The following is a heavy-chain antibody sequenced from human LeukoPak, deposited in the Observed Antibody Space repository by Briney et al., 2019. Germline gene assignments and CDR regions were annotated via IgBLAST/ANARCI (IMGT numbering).Heavy chain of an antibody. V-gene: IGHV3-30-3*01. D-gene: IGHD3-22*01. J-gene: IGHJ4*02. Sequence: GRSLRLSCAASGFTFSSYAMHWVRQAPGKGLEGVAVISYDGSNKYYADSVKGRFTISRDNSKNTLYLQMNSLRSQDTAVYYCARDRDGFYDDISGPVGYWGQGTLVTVSS. CDR2: ISYDGSNK. CDR1: GFTFSSYA. CDR3: ARDRDGFYDDISGPVGY.